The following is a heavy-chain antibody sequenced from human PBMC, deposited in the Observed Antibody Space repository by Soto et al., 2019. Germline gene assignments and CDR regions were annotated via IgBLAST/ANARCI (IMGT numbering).Heavy chain of an antibody. CDR3: TRGGGSFDY. CDR2: IYYSGTT. D-gene: IGHD3-10*01. V-gene: IGHV4-59*01. Sequence: QVQLQESGPGLVKPSETLSLTCTVSGGSISNYYWSWIRQPPGKGLEWMGYIYYSGTTNYNPSLKRRVTISVDTSKNQFSLKLSSVTAADTAVYYCTRGGGSFDYWGQGTLVTVSS. CDR1: GGSISNYY. J-gene: IGHJ4*02.